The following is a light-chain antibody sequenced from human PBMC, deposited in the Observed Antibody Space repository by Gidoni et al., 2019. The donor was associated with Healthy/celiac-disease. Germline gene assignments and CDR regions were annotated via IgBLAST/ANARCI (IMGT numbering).Light chain of an antibody. J-gene: IGKJ3*01. CDR1: QDISNY. Sequence: DIQMTHSPSSLSASLGDRVTITCQASQDISNYLNWYQQKPGKAPKLLIYEASNLETGVPSRFSGSGSGTDFTFTISSLQPEDIATYYCQQYDNLPVTFGPGTKVDIK. CDR2: EAS. V-gene: IGKV1-33*01. CDR3: QQYDNLPVT.